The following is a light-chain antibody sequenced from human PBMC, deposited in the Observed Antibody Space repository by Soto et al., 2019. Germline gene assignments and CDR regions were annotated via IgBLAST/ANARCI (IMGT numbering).Light chain of an antibody. V-gene: IGKV3-15*01. CDR1: QNVNNN. J-gene: IGKJ4*01. Sequence: MTQSPSTLSASVGDRVTITCRASQNVNNNLAWYQQKPGQAPRLLIHGASTRASGIPGTFSGSGSGTEFTLTISSLQSEDFAVYYCQQYLSWPLTFGGGTKVEIK. CDR3: QQYLSWPLT. CDR2: GAS.